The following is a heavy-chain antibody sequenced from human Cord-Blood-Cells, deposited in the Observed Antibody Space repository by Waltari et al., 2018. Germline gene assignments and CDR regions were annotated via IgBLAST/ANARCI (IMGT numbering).Heavy chain of an antibody. D-gene: IGHD6-19*01. V-gene: IGHV1-18*01. CDR2: ISAYNGNT. Sequence: QVQLVQSGAEVKKPGASVKVSCKASGYTFTRYGISWVRQAHGQGLEWMGWISAYNGNTNYAQKLQGRVTMTTDTSTSTAYMELRSLRSDDTAVYYCARDQDVGSSGWYLDYWGQGTLVTVSS. CDR1: GYTFTRYG. J-gene: IGHJ4*02. CDR3: ARDQDVGSSGWYLDY.